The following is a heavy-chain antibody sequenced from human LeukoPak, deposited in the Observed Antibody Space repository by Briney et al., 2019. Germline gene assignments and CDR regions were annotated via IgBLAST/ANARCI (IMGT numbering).Heavy chain of an antibody. J-gene: IGHJ4*02. D-gene: IGHD4-11*01. CDR1: GFTFSSSTFGSYT. CDR2: ISSTGTYI. V-gene: IGHV3-21*01. CDR3: ARDLDYSTGFGY. Sequence: GESLRLSCATSGFTFSSSTFGSYTMNWVRQAPGKGLEWVSCISSTGTYIYYTDSVKGRCTLSRDIANSLLYLQMNSLRADDTAVYYCARDLDYSTGFGYWGQGTLVTVSS.